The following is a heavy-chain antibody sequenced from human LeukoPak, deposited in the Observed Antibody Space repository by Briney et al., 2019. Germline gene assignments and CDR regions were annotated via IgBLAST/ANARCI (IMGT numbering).Heavy chain of an antibody. CDR2: VNTDTHET. CDR3: ARDWGSIKVITDF. V-gene: IGHV1-18*01. D-gene: IGHD3-16*01. CDR1: GYTFNTYG. J-gene: IGHJ4*02. Sequence: ASVTVSCKASGYTFNTYGINWVRQAPGQGLEWMGWVNTDTHETYYAQKFQGRITMATDTSTSTAYLELGSLTSDDTAVYYCARDWGSIKVITDFWGQGTLVTVSS.